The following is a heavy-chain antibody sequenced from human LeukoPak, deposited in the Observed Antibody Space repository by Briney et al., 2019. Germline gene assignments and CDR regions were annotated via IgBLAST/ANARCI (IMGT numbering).Heavy chain of an antibody. CDR1: GYTFTSYY. D-gene: IGHD6-19*01. CDR2: INPSGGST. CDR3: ARDRLIAVAVD. J-gene: IGHJ4*02. V-gene: IGHV1-46*01. Sequence: ASVKVSCKGSGYTFTSYYMHWVRQAPGQGLEWMGIINPSGGSTSYAQKFQGRVTMTRDTSTSTVYMELSSLRSEDTAVYYCARDRLIAVAVDWGQGTLVTVSS.